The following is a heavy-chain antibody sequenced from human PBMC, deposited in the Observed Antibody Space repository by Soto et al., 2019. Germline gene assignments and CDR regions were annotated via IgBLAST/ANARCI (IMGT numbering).Heavy chain of an antibody. CDR2: INHSGST. Sequence: SETLSLTCAVYGGSFSGYYWSWIRQPPGKGLEWIGEINHSGSTNYNPSLKSRVTISVDTSKNQFSLKLSSVTAADTAVYYCAREGLLWFGEYWFDPWGQGTLVTVSS. J-gene: IGHJ5*02. D-gene: IGHD3-10*01. CDR1: GGSFSGYY. V-gene: IGHV4-34*01. CDR3: AREGLLWFGEYWFDP.